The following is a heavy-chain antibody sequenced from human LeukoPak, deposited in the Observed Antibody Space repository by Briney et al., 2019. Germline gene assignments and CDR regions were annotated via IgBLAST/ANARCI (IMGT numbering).Heavy chain of an antibody. J-gene: IGHJ4*02. Sequence: GGSLRLSCEASGFTFSNYAMSWVRQAPGKGLEWVSGISSGGGSTYHADSVKGRFTISRDNSKNTLYLQMNSLRAEDTAVYYCARDILTGYSADYWGQGTLVTVSS. D-gene: IGHD3-9*01. V-gene: IGHV3-23*01. CDR1: GFTFSNYA. CDR3: ARDILTGYSADY. CDR2: ISSGGGST.